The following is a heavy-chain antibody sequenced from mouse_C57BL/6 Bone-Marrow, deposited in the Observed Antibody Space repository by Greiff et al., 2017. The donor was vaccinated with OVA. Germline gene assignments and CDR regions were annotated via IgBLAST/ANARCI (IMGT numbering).Heavy chain of an antibody. D-gene: IGHD3-2*02. CDR1: GYTFTSYW. J-gene: IGHJ4*01. Sequence: VQLKQPGAELVKPGASVKLSCKASGYTFTSYWMHWVKQRPGRGLEWIGRIDPNSGGTKYNEKFKSKATLTVDKPSSTAYMQLSSLTSEDSAVYYCARRGAAQPYYAMDYWGQGTSVTVSS. CDR2: IDPNSGGT. V-gene: IGHV1-72*01. CDR3: ARRGAAQPYYAMDY.